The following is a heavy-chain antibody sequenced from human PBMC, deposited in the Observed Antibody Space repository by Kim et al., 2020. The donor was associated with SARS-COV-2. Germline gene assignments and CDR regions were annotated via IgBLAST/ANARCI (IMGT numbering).Heavy chain of an antibody. D-gene: IGHD3-22*01. CDR3: AREGYYYDSSGYRWFDP. Sequence: SVKVSCKASGGTFSSYAISWVRQAPGQGLEWMGGIIPIFGTANYAQKFQGRVTITADESTSTAYMELSSLRSEDTAVYYCAREGYYYDSSGYRWFDPWGQGTLVTVSS. V-gene: IGHV1-69*13. J-gene: IGHJ5*02. CDR2: IIPIFGTA. CDR1: GGTFSSYA.